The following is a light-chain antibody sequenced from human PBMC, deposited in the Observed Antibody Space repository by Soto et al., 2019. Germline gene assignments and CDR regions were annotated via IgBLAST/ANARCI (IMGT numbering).Light chain of an antibody. CDR2: DAS. J-gene: IGKJ1*01. CDR1: QNILSN. V-gene: IGKV3-11*01. Sequence: EIVMTQSPATLSVSPGEIATLSCRASQNILSNLAWYQQKPGQAPRLLIYDASNRATGIPARFSGSGSGTDFTLTISSLEPEDFAVYYCQQRSNWLGTFGQGTKVDIK. CDR3: QQRSNWLGT.